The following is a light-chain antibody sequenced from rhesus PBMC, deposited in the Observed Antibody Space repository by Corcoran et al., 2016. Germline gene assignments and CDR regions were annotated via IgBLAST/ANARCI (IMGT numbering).Light chain of an antibody. CDR2: AAS. CDR1: PGISNW. Sequence: DIQMTQSPSSLSASVGDRVTITCQASPGISNWLAWYQQKPGKAPKLLIYAASSLQSGVPSRFRGSGSWTDCTLTISSLQPEDFATYYCQQHNSHPRTFGQGTKVEIK. CDR3: QQHNSHPRT. V-gene: IGKV1-33*02. J-gene: IGKJ1*01.